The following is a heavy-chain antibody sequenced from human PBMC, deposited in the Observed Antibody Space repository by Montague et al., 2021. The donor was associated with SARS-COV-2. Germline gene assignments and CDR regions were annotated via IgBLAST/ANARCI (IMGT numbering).Heavy chain of an antibody. J-gene: IGHJ2*01. CDR3: AREFRIELWQTNWYFGL. D-gene: IGHD3-16*01. CDR2: FDHSGDT. Sequence: SETLSLTCSVSGGSISGHYWSWIRQPPGKGLEWIGNFDHSGDTKHNPSLKSRATISVDTSKNQFALRLHSVTAADTAVYYCAREFRIELWQTNWYFGLWGRGTLVTASS. V-gene: IGHV4-59*11. CDR1: GGSISGHY.